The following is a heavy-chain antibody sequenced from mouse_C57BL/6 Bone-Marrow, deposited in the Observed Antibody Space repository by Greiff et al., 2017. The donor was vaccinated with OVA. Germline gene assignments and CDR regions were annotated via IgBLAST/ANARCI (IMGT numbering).Heavy chain of an antibody. CDR2: IRSKRNNYET. V-gene: IGHV10-1*01. CDR1: GFSFNTYA. CDR3: VRAVRG. D-gene: IGHD2-2*01. J-gene: IGHJ3*01. Sequence: EVHLVESGGGLVQPTGSLTLSCAASGFSFNTYAMNWVSQAPGKGLEWVARIRSKRNNYETYYADSVKDRFTISRDESESVLYRQINNLKTEDAAMYYCVRAVRGWGQGTLVTVSA.